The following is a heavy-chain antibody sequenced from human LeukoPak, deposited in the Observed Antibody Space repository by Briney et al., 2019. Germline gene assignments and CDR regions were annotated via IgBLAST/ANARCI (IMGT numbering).Heavy chain of an antibody. Sequence: GASVKVSCKASGYTFTSYYMHWVRQAPGQGLEWMGGIIPNSGNTGCAQKFQGRVTMTRNTSISTAYMELSSLRSEDTAVYYCARVVIRKAARPVSVFYFDYWGQGTLVTVSS. CDR2: IIPNSGNT. J-gene: IGHJ4*02. CDR3: ARVVIRKAARPVSVFYFDY. D-gene: IGHD6-6*01. CDR1: GYTFTSYY. V-gene: IGHV1-8*02.